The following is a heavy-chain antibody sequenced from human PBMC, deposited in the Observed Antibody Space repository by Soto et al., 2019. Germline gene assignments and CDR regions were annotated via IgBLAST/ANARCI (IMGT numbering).Heavy chain of an antibody. CDR3: ARGIVGATTVAENNFDY. Sequence: PGGSLRLSCAASGFTFSSYSMNWVRQAPGKGLEWVSSISSSSSYIYYADSVKGRFTISRDNAKNSLYLQMNSLRAEDTAVYYCARGIVGATTVAENNFDYWGQGTLVTVSS. D-gene: IGHD1-26*01. V-gene: IGHV3-21*01. J-gene: IGHJ4*02. CDR2: ISSSSSYI. CDR1: GFTFSSYS.